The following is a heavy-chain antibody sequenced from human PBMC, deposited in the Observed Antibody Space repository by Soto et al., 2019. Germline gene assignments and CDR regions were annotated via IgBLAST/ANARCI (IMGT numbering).Heavy chain of an antibody. V-gene: IGHV1-24*01. CDR2: FDTEDGET. CDR3: ATGLITGIPKGMDV. J-gene: IGHJ6*02. D-gene: IGHD1-20*01. CDR1: GYTLTELS. Sequence: QVQLVQSGAEVKKPGASVKVSCKVSGYTLTELSMHWVRQAPGKGLEWMGGFDTEDGETIYAQKFQGRVTMTEDTSTDTAYMELGSLRSEDTAVYYCATGLITGIPKGMDVWGQGTTVTVSS.